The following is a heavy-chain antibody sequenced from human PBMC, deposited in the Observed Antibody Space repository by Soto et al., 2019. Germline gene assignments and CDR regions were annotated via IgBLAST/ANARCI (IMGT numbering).Heavy chain of an antibody. V-gene: IGHV1-2*02. D-gene: IGHD2-2*01. CDR1: GYTFTGYY. CDR2: INPQTGGT. CDR3: ARERYQVISDGMDV. J-gene: IGHJ6*02. Sequence: ASVKVSCKASGYTFTGYYIHWVREAPGQGLEWMGWINPQTGGTSYAQKFQGRVTLSRDTAINTAYLELSRLRFDDAAVYFCARERYQVISDGMDVWGQGTTVTVSS.